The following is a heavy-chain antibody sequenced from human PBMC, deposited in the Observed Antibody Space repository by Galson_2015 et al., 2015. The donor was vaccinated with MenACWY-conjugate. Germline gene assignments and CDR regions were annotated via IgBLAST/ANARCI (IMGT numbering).Heavy chain of an antibody. J-gene: IGHJ4*02. CDR2: IYSGGST. Sequence: SLRLSCAASGFTVSSNYMSWVRQAPGKGLEWVSVIYSGGSTYYADSVKGRFTISRDNSKNTLYLQMNSLRAEDTAVYYCARESVEWYYFDYWGQGTLVTVSS. CDR3: ARESVEWYYFDY. CDR1: GFTVSSNY. V-gene: IGHV3-66*01. D-gene: IGHD3-3*01.